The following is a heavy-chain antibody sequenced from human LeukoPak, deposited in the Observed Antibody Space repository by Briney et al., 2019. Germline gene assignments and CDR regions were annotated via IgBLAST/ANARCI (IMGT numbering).Heavy chain of an antibody. CDR1: GGSFSGYY. Sequence: SETLSLTCAVYGGSFSGYYWSWIRQPPGKGLEWVGEINYSGSTNYNPSLKSRVTISVDTSKNQFSLKLSSVTAADTAVYYCARVTRRQAESDYWGQGTLVTVSS. J-gene: IGHJ4*02. CDR3: ARVTRRQAESDY. CDR2: INYSGST. V-gene: IGHV4-34*01.